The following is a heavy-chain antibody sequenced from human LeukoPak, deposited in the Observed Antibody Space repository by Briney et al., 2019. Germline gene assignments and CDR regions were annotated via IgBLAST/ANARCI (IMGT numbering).Heavy chain of an antibody. CDR2: INPSTGDT. CDR1: GYTFSGYY. J-gene: IGHJ3*02. CDR3: ARAGSVWGSYRHDAFDI. V-gene: IGHV1-2*02. Sequence: ASVKVSCKASGYTFSGYYMHWVRQAPGQGLEWMAWINPSTGDTNYPQKFQGRVTMTRDTSIRTVYMELTRVTSDDTAVYYCARAGSVWGSYRHDAFDIWGQGTMVTVSS. D-gene: IGHD3-16*02.